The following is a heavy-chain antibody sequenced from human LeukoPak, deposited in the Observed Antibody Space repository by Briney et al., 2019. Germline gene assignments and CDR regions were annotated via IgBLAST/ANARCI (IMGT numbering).Heavy chain of an antibody. CDR1: GFSVSSNS. CDR2: ISSSSRHI. D-gene: IGHD5-18*01. CDR3: ARDEGYTYGNFHYYYMDV. Sequence: PGGSLRLSCTVSGFSVSSNSMNWVRQAPGKGLEWVSAISSSSRHIYYADSVKGRFTISRDNAKNSLYLQMNSLRAEDTAVYYCARDEGYTYGNFHYYYMDVWGKGTTVTVSS. V-gene: IGHV3-21*01. J-gene: IGHJ6*03.